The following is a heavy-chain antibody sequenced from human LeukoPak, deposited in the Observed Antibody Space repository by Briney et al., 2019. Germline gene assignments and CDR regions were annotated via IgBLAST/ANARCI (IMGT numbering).Heavy chain of an antibody. V-gene: IGHV1-69*13. CDR3: AKAYCSSTSCYRGRPFDY. J-gene: IGHJ4*02. Sequence: GASVKVSCKASEGTLSSYAISWVRQAPGQGLEWMGGIIPIFGTANYAQKFQGRVTITADESTSTAYMELSSLRSEDTAVYYCAKAYCSSTSCYRGRPFDYWGQGTLVTVSS. CDR1: EGTLSSYA. CDR2: IIPIFGTA. D-gene: IGHD2-2*01.